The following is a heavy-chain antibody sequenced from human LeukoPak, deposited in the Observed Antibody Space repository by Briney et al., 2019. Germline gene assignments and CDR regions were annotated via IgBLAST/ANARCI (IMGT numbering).Heavy chain of an antibody. CDR2: IYTSGST. Sequence: PSETLSLTCTVSGGSISSGSYYWSWIRQPAGKGLEWIGRIYTSGSTNYNPSLKSRVTISVDTSKNQFPLKLSSVTAADTAVYYCARGGYGDYGGFDYWGQGTLVTVSS. CDR3: ARGGYGDYGGFDY. D-gene: IGHD4-17*01. J-gene: IGHJ4*02. CDR1: GGSISSGSYY. V-gene: IGHV4-61*02.